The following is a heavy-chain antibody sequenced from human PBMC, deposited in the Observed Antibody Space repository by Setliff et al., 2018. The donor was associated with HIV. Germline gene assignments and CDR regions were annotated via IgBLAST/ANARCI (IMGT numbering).Heavy chain of an antibody. CDR3: ARFYDISGYYSNYHYYMDV. CDR1: GGSISRFY. J-gene: IGHJ6*03. D-gene: IGHD3-22*01. Sequence: ASETLSLTCTVSGGSISRFYWSWIRQPPGKGLEWIGHIYYIGTTNYNPSLKSRVTISVGTSKYHFSLKLSSVTAADTAVYYCARFYDISGYYSNYHYYMDVWGKGTAVTVSS. V-gene: IGHV4-59*12. CDR2: IYYIGTT.